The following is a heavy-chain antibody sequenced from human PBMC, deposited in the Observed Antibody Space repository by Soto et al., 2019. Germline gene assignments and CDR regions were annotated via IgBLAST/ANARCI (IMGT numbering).Heavy chain of an antibody. CDR1: GGSISSGGYS. CDR2: IYHSGST. Sequence: SETLSLTCAVSGGSISSGGYSWSWIRQPPGKGLEWIGYIYHSGSTYYNPSLKSRVTISVDRSKNQFSLKLSSVTAADTAVYYCARGDLYDSSGYYFDYWGQGTLVTVSS. CDR3: ARGDLYDSSGYYFDY. V-gene: IGHV4-30-2*01. D-gene: IGHD3-22*01. J-gene: IGHJ4*02.